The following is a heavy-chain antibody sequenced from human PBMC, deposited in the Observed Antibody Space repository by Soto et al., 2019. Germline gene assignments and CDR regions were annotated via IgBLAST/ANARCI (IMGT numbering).Heavy chain of an antibody. CDR1: GFTISSKY. D-gene: IGHD1-26*01. CDR2: LYSDGTT. Sequence: EVQLVETGGGLIQPGGSLRLSCAASGFTISSKYMTWVRQAPGKGLEWVSVLYSDGTTYYADSVKGRFTISRDNSKNTLYLQMNSLRAEATAVYYCARERGGGATGGYFDYWGQGTLVTVSS. V-gene: IGHV3-53*02. J-gene: IGHJ4*02. CDR3: ARERGGGATGGYFDY.